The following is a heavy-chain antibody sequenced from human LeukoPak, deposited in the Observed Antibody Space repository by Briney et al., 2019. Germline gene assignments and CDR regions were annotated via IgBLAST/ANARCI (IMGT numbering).Heavy chain of an antibody. D-gene: IGHD6-6*01. CDR1: GFSFSTSY. J-gene: IGHJ4*02. Sequence: GGSLRLSCAASGFSFSTSYMNWVRQAPGKGLEWVSYISSSSSTIYYADSVKGRFTISRDNSKNSLFLQMNRLRTEDTAFYYCAKVNRAYSSSSSLNFDSWGQGTLVTVSS. V-gene: IGHV3-48*04. CDR3: AKVNRAYSSSSSLNFDS. CDR2: ISSSSSTI.